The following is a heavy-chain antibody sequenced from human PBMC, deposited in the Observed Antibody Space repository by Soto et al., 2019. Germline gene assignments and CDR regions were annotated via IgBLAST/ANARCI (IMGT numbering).Heavy chain of an antibody. CDR2: IYHSGGA. J-gene: IGHJ4*02. V-gene: IGHV4-30-2*01. CDR3: AIGYCISTSCYEGLLDC. CDR1: GGSINSGDYS. D-gene: IGHD2-2*01. Sequence: QLQLQESGSGLVKPSQTLSLTCAVSGGSINSGDYSWSWIRQPPGKGLEWIGYIYHSGGAYYNPSLKSRVTISVDRSKNQLSLKLSSVTAADTAVYYCAIGYCISTSCYEGLLDCWGQGTLVTVSS.